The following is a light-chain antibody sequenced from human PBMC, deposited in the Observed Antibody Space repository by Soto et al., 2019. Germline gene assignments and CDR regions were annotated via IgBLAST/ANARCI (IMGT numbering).Light chain of an antibody. V-gene: IGKV3-20*01. CDR2: GAS. CDR1: QSVSSSF. Sequence: EIVLTQSPGTLSLSPGERATLSCRASQSVSSSFLAWYQQKPGQAPRLLIYGASSRATDIPDRFSGSGSGTDFTITIIRLEPEDFAVYYCRQYDSSPWTFGQGTKVEIK. CDR3: RQYDSSPWT. J-gene: IGKJ1*01.